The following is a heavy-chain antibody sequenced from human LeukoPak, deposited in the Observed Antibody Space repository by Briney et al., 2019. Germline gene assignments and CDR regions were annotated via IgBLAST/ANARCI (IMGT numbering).Heavy chain of an antibody. Sequence: PGGSLKLSCAASGFTFSGSAMHWVRQASGKELEWVGRIRSKANSYATAYAASVKGRFTISRDDSKNTAYLQMNSLKTEDTAVYYCTSHYDSSGPDAFDIWGQGTMVTVSS. CDR2: IRSKANSYAT. D-gene: IGHD3-22*01. V-gene: IGHV3-73*01. CDR1: GFTFSGSA. J-gene: IGHJ3*02. CDR3: TSHYDSSGPDAFDI.